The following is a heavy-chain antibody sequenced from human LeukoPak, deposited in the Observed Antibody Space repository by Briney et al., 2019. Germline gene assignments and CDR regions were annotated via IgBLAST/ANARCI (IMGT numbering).Heavy chain of an antibody. CDR2: ISSTSSYI. CDR3: ARESPYYDSSGYSSGMDV. Sequence: PGGSLRLSCAASGFSFITYNMNWVRQAPGKGLEWVSSISSTSSYIYYADSVKGRFTISRDNAKNSLYLQMNSLRAEDTAVYYCARESPYYDSSGYSSGMDVWGKGTTVTISS. V-gene: IGHV3-21*01. J-gene: IGHJ6*04. CDR1: GFSFITYN. D-gene: IGHD3-22*01.